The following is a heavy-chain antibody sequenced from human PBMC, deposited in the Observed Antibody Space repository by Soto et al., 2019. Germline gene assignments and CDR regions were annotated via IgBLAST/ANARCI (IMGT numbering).Heavy chain of an antibody. D-gene: IGHD3-22*01. J-gene: IGHJ4*02. CDR3: ARAHDINSFAFDS. V-gene: IGHV4-59*01. CDR1: NSSISTYY. CDR2: IYYTGVT. Sequence: PSETLSLTCTVSNSSISTYYWSWIRQPPGKGLEWIVYIYYTGVTNDNPSLKSRLTISLETPKNQFSLKLSSVTAADTAVYYCARAHDINSFAFDSWGQGTLVTVSS.